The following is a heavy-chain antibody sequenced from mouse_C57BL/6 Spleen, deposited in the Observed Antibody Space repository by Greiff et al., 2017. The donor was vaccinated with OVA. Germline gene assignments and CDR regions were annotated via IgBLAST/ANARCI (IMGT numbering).Heavy chain of an antibody. CDR3: ATAYYSNPWFAY. D-gene: IGHD2-5*01. Sequence: DVKLQESGPGLVKPSQSLSLTCSVTGYSITSGYYWNWIRQFPGNKLEWMGYISYDGSNNYNPSLKNRISITRDTSKNQFFLKLNSVTTEDTATYYCATAYYSNPWFAYWGQGTLVTVSA. CDR2: ISYDGSN. J-gene: IGHJ3*01. V-gene: IGHV3-6*01. CDR1: GYSITSGYY.